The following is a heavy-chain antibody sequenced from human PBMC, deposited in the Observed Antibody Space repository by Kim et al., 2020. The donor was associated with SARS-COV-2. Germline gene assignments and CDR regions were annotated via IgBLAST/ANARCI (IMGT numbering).Heavy chain of an antibody. J-gene: IGHJ6*02. CDR2: MNPNSGNT. V-gene: IGHV1-8*01. CDR1: GYTFTSYD. Sequence: ASVKVSCKASGYTFTSYDINWVRQATGQGLEWMGWMNPNSGNTGYAQKFQGRVTMTRNTSISTAYMELSSLRSEDTAVYYCARGVSSSWPTYGMDVWGQGTTVTVSS. D-gene: IGHD6-13*01. CDR3: ARGVSSSWPTYGMDV.